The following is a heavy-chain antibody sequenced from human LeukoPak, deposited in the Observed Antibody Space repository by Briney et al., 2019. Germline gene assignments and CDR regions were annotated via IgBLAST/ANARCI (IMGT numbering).Heavy chain of an antibody. Sequence: ASVKVSCKASGYTFTGHYMHWVRQAPGQGLEWMGWINPNSGGTRYAQKFQGRVTITRDTSASTAYMDLRSLRSEDTAIYYCARDRYFPTPGTNDLYYYYYGMDIWGQGTTVTVSS. V-gene: IGHV1-2*02. J-gene: IGHJ6*02. D-gene: IGHD3-16*02. CDR2: INPNSGGT. CDR1: GYTFTGHY. CDR3: ARDRYFPTPGTNDLYYYYYGMDI.